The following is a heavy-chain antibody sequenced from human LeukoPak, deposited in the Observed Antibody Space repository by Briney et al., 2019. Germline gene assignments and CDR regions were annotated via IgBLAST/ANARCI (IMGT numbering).Heavy chain of an antibody. CDR2: IIPIFGTA. V-gene: IGHV1-69*13. CDR1: GGTFSSYA. CDR3: ARVGIGITMVRGVIIFHDAFDI. J-gene: IGHJ3*02. D-gene: IGHD3-10*01. Sequence: GASVKVSCKASGGTFSSYAISWVRQAPGQGLEWMGGIIPIFGTANYAQKFQGRVTITADESTSTAYMELSSLRSEDTAVYYCARVGIGITMVRGVIIFHDAFDIWGQGTMVTVSS.